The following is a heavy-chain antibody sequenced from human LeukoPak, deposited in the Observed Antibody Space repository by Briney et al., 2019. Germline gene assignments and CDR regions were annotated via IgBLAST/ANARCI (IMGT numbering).Heavy chain of an antibody. CDR1: GFTFSSYA. CDR2: INSDGSST. V-gene: IGHV3-74*01. J-gene: IGHJ6*02. Sequence: PGGSLRLFCAASGFTFSSYAMRWVRQAPGKGLEWVSRINSDGSSTSYADSVKGRFTISRDNAKNTLYLQMNSLRAEDTALYYCAKELQFAYGMDVWGQGTTVTVSS. CDR3: AKELQFAYGMDV. D-gene: IGHD5-24*01.